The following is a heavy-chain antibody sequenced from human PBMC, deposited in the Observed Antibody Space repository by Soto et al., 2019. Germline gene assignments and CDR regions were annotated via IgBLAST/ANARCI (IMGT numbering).Heavy chain of an antibody. CDR1: GFTFSKAW. J-gene: IGHJ4*02. Sequence: GSLRLSCVASGFTFSKAWVSWVRQAPGKGLEWVGRIKSKTDGGTTDYAAPVKGRFTISRDDSKNTLYLQMDSLKTEDTAVYYCAADGGRAVWCIDYWGQGTADTVST. D-gene: IGHD2-8*02. CDR3: AADGGRAVWCIDY. V-gene: IGHV3-15*01. CDR2: IKSKTDGGTT.